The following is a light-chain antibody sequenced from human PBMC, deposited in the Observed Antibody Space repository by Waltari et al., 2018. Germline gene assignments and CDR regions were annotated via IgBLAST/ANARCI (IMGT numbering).Light chain of an antibody. CDR3: CSYAGSSSWV. CDR2: EAS. V-gene: IGLV2-23*01. J-gene: IGLJ3*02. CDR1: SSDLGRFDL. Sequence: QSALTQPASVSASPGQSITISCTGTSSDLGRFDLVSWFQQHPGEAPRLIIYEASKRPSGVSNRFSGSKSGTTASLTISGLQAEDEADYYCCSYAGSSSWVFGGGTKLIVL.